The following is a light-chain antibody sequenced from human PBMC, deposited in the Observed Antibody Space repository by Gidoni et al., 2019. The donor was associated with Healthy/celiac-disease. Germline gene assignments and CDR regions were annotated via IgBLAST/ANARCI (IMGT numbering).Light chain of an antibody. CDR3: QQRSNWPPLFT. CDR2: DAS. V-gene: IGKV3-11*01. Sequence: EIVLTQSPATLSLSPGESATLSCRASQSVSSYLAWYQQKPGQATRLLIYDASNRATGIPARFSGSGSGTDFTLTISSLEPEDFAVYYCQQRSNWPPLFTFGPGTKVEIK. J-gene: IGKJ3*01. CDR1: QSVSSY.